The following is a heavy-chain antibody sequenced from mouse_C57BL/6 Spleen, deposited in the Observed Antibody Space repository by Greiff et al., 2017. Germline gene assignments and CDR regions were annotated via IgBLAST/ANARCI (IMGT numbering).Heavy chain of an antibody. D-gene: IGHD4-1*01. Sequence: EVMLVESGGGLVKPGGSLKLSCAASGFTFSSYAMSWVRQTPEKRLEWVATISDGGSYTYYPDNVKGRFTISRDNAKNNLYLQMSHLKSEDTAMYYCARDGGLGLGFAYWGQGTLVTVSA. J-gene: IGHJ3*01. CDR1: GFTFSSYA. CDR3: ARDGGLGLGFAY. V-gene: IGHV5-4*01. CDR2: ISDGGSYT.